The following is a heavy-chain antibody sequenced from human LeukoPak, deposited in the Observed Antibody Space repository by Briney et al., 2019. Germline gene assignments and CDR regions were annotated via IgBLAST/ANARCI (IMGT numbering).Heavy chain of an antibody. D-gene: IGHD4-11*01. CDR1: GYTFTSYG. Sequence: ASVKVSCKASGYTFTSYGISWVRQAPGQGLEWMGGMIPIFGTANYAQKFQGRVTITADESTGTAYMELSRLRSEDTAVYYCARDTGDSNWGWYYYYGMDVWGQGTTVTVSS. CDR3: ARDTGDSNWGWYYYYGMDV. J-gene: IGHJ6*02. CDR2: MIPIFGTA. V-gene: IGHV1-69*13.